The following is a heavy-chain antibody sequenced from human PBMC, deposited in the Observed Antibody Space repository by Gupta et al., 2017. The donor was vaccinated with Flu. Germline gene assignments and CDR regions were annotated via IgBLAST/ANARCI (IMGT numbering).Heavy chain of an antibody. CDR1: GFTFSNYA. Sequence: EVQLLESGGGLAQPGGSLRLSCAASGFTFSNYAMSWVRQAPGKGLEWVSGISDSGGSPYYADSVKGRFTISRDNSKNTVYLQMNSLRAEDTAIYYCAKEGQTWLLYYFDNWGQGTLVTVSP. CDR2: ISDSGGSP. J-gene: IGHJ4*02. D-gene: IGHD5-12*01. CDR3: AKEGQTWLLYYFDN. V-gene: IGHV3-23*01.